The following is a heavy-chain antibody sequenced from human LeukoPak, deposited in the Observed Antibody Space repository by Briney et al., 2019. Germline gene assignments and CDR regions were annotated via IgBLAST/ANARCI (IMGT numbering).Heavy chain of an antibody. J-gene: IGHJ5*02. D-gene: IGHD3-10*01. CDR3: ARVNGGNWFDP. V-gene: IGHV3-20*01. CDR1: GFTFDDYG. CDR2: INWNGGST. Sequence: GGSLRLSCAAAGFTFDDYGMSWVRQAPGKGLEWVSGINWNGGSTGYADSVKGRFTISRDNAKNSLYLQMNSLRAEDTALYHCARVNGGNWFDPWGQGTLVTVSS.